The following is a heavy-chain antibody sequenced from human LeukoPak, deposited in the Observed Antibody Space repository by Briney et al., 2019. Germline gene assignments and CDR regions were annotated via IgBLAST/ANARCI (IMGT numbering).Heavy chain of an antibody. CDR3: ANTPAVLDYYNYGMDV. Sequence: GGSLGLSCAASGFTFSNYAMAWVRQAPGKGLEWVSGISGSGGSTYYADSVKGRFTISRDNSKNTLYLQMNSLRAEDTAVYYCANTPAVLDYYNYGMDVWGQGTTVTVSS. J-gene: IGHJ6*02. CDR1: GFTFSNYA. V-gene: IGHV3-23*01. D-gene: IGHD2-8*01. CDR2: ISGSGGST.